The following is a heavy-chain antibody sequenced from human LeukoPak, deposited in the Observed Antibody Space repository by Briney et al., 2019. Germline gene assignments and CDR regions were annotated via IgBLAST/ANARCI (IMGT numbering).Heavy chain of an antibody. Sequence: SETLSLTCTVSGGSISSSSYYWGWIRQPPGKGLEWIGSIYYSGSTYYNPSLKSRVTISVDTSKNQFSLKLSSVTAADTAVYYCARPYDSSGYRPGAFDIWGQGTMVTASS. CDR1: GGSISSSSYY. J-gene: IGHJ3*02. V-gene: IGHV4-39*01. D-gene: IGHD3-22*01. CDR2: IYYSGST. CDR3: ARPYDSSGYRPGAFDI.